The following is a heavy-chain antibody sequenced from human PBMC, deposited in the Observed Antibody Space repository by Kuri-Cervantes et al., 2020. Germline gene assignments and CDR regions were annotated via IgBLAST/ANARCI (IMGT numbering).Heavy chain of an antibody. D-gene: IGHD3-16*01. V-gene: IGHV3-30*03. CDR1: GFTFSSYG. Sequence: LSLTCAASGFTFSSYGMHWVRQAPGKGLEWVAVISYDGSNKYYADSVKGRFTISRDNSKNTLYLQMNSLRAEDTAVYYCARDGPNDRYYYYYYGMDVWGQGTTVTVSS. J-gene: IGHJ6*02. CDR3: ARDGPNDRYYYYYYGMDV. CDR2: ISYDGSNK.